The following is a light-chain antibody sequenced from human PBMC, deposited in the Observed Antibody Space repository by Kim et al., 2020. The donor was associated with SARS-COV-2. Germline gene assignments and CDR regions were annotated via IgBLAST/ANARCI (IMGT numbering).Light chain of an antibody. V-gene: IGLV2-14*03. CDR3: NSYTSSITWV. CDR1: RSEVGVDIY. CDR2: NVS. Sequence: GQSITLSCTGSRSEVGVDIYVSLYQQHPGKAPKLMIYNVSNPPSAVSILFSGSKSGNTVYLTSSGVQAEDEADYYCNSYTSSITWVFGGGTKLTVL. J-gene: IGLJ3*02.